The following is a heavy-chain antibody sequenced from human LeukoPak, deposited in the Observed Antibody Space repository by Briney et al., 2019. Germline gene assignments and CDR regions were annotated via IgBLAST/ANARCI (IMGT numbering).Heavy chain of an antibody. CDR1: GGSISSYY. CDR3: ARVGGYCSSTSCYYYRMDV. D-gene: IGHD2-2*01. CDR2: IYYSGST. V-gene: IGHV4-59*01. J-gene: IGHJ6*04. Sequence: PSETLSLTCTVSGGSISSYYWSWIRQPPGKGLEWIGYIYYSGSTNYNPSLKSRVTISVDTSKNQFSLKLSSVTAADTAVYYCARVGGYCSSTSCYYYRMDVWGKGTTVTVSS.